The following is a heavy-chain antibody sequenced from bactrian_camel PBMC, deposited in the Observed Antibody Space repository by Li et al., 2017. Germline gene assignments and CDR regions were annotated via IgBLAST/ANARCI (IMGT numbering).Heavy chain of an antibody. V-gene: IGHV3S54*01. CDR3: ATTARGLWSTSRHNRY. D-gene: IGHD2*01. J-gene: IGHJ4*01. CDR1: VDRHKTNC. CDR2: IDLGGGAE. Sequence: VQLVESGGDSVQPGGSLRLSCAFSVDRHKTNCVAWFRQRPGQEREGLAVIDLGGGAETYIDSVKGRFTISSDNAKKILYLSMNSLSTEDTGTYYCATTARGLWSTSRHNRYWGQGTQVTVS.